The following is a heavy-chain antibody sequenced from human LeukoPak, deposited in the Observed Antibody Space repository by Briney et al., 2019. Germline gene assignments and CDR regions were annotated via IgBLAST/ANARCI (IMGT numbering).Heavy chain of an antibody. CDR3: ARAPPKAGYYYYMDV. CDR1: GFTFDVYG. V-gene: IGHV3-20*04. Sequence: GGSLRLSCAASGFTFDVYGMSWVRQAPGKGLEWVSGINWNGGSTGYADSVKGRFTISRDNAKNSLYLQMNSLRAEDTALYYCARAPPKAGYYYYMDVWGKGTTVTVSS. J-gene: IGHJ6*03. CDR2: INWNGGST.